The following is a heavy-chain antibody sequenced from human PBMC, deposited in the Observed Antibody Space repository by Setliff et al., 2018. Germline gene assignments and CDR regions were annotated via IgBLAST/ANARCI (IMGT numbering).Heavy chain of an antibody. D-gene: IGHD3-22*01. Sequence: GESLNISCAASGFTFSSYSMNWVRQAPGKGLEWVSYISSSSSTIYYADSVKGRFTISRDNAKNSLYLQMNSLRAEDTALYYCARAHRYYSDTSGYFYDQGRSAFDVWGQGTMVTVSS. CDR1: GFTFSSYS. V-gene: IGHV3-48*01. CDR3: ARAHRYYSDTSGYFYDQGRSAFDV. J-gene: IGHJ3*01. CDR2: ISSSSSTI.